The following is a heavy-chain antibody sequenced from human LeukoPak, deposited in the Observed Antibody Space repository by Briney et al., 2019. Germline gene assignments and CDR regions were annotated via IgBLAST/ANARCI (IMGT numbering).Heavy chain of an antibody. Sequence: GGSLRLSCAASGFTFSSYWMSWVRQAPGKGLEWVANMKQDGSEKYYVDSVKGRFTISRDNAKNSLYLQMNSLRAEDTAVYYRARTGMATIITPNGAFDIWGQGTMVTVSS. CDR2: MKQDGSEK. D-gene: IGHD5-24*01. J-gene: IGHJ3*02. CDR3: ARTGMATIITPNGAFDI. CDR1: GFTFSSYW. V-gene: IGHV3-7*01.